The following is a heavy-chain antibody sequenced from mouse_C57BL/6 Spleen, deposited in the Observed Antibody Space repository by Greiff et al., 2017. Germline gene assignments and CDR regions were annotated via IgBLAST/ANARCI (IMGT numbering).Heavy chain of an antibody. CDR1: GFTFSDYG. J-gene: IGHJ4*01. CDR3: ARPLSTMVTTYYAMDY. D-gene: IGHD2-2*01. CDR2: ISSGSSTI. V-gene: IGHV5-17*01. Sequence: EVKLVESGGGLVKPGGSLKLSCAASGFTFSDYGMHWVRQAPEKGLEWVAYISSGSSTISYADTVKGRFTISRDNAKNTLFLQMTSLRSEDTAMYYCARPLSTMVTTYYAMDYWGQGTSVTVSS.